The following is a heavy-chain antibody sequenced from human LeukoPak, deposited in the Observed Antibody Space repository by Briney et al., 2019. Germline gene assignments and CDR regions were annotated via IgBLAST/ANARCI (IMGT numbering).Heavy chain of an antibody. J-gene: IGHJ6*02. V-gene: IGHV4-34*01. D-gene: IGHD6-19*01. CDR1: GGSFSGYY. CDR2: INHSGST. CDR3: ARRWLVRSYYYYGMDV. Sequence: PSETLSLTCAVYGGSFSGYYWGWIRQPPGKGLEWIGEINHSGSTNYNPSLKSRVTISVDTSKNQFSLKLSSVTAADTAVYYCARRWLVRSYYYYGMDVWGQGTTVTVSS.